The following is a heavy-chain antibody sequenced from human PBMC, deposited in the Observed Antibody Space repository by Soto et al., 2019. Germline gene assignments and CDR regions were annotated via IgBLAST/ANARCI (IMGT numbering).Heavy chain of an antibody. CDR2: ISAYNGNT. V-gene: IGHV1-18*01. CDR3: ASDSPPPRE. Sequence: QVQLVQSGAEVKKPGASVKVSCKASGYTFTSYDITWVRQAPGQGLEWMGWISAYNGNTNYAQKLQGRVTMITDTSTSTAYMELRSLGSDDTAVYSCASDSPPPREWGQGTLVTVSS. CDR1: GYTFTSYD. J-gene: IGHJ4*02.